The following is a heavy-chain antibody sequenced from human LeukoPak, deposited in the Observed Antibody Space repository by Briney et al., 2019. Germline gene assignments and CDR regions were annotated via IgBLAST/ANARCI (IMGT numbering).Heavy chain of an antibody. V-gene: IGHV5-51*01. D-gene: IGHD6-13*01. CDR2: IYAGDSDT. CDR3: VTAAHFDY. CDR1: GYSFTTYW. Sequence: GESLKISCKGSGYSFTTYWITWVRQMPGKGLEWMAIIYAGDSDTRYSPSFQGQVTISVDKSISTAYLQWSSLKASDTAIYYCVTAAHFDYWGQGTLVTVSS. J-gene: IGHJ4*02.